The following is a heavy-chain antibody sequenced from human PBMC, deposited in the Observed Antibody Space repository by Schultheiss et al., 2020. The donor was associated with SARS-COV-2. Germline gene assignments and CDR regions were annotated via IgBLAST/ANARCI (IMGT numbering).Heavy chain of an antibody. CDR2: FDPEDGET. Sequence: ASVKVSCKVSGYTLTELSMHWVRQAPGKGLEWMGGFDPEDGETIYAQKFQGRVTMTEDTSTDTAYMELSSLRSEDTAMYYCASGMRDYYGMDVWGQGTTVTVSS. CDR1: GYTLTELS. V-gene: IGHV1-24*01. J-gene: IGHJ6*02. D-gene: IGHD2-15*01. CDR3: ASGMRDYYGMDV.